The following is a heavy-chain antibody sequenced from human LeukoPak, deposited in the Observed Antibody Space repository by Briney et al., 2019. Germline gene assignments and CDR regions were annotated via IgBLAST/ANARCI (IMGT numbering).Heavy chain of an antibody. CDR2: ISYDGSNK. CDR1: GLTFSSYG. D-gene: IGHD6-13*01. CDR3: AKGQIAAAGPTYFDY. V-gene: IGHV3-30*18. J-gene: IGHJ4*02. Sequence: GGSLRLSCAASGLTFSSYGMHWVRQAPGKGLEGVAVISYDGSNKYYADSVKGRFTISRDNSKNTLYLQMNSLRAEDTAVYYCAKGQIAAAGPTYFDYWGQGTLVTVSS.